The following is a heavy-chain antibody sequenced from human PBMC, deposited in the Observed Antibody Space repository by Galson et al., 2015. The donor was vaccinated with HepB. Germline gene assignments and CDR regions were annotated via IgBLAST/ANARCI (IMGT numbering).Heavy chain of an antibody. CDR1: GFTFSNAW. Sequence: SLRLSCAASGFTFSNAWMSWVRQAPGKGLQWIGRIKRITEGGTTDYAAPVKGRFIISRDDSTNTLYLQMNSLKTEDTAVYFCTTDSGSYYGLDYWGQGTLVTVSS. V-gene: IGHV3-15*01. CDR3: TTDSGSYYGLDY. D-gene: IGHD1-26*01. CDR2: IKRITEGGTT. J-gene: IGHJ4*02.